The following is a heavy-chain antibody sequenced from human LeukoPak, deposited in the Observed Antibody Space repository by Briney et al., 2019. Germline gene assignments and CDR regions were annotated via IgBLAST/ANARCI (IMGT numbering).Heavy chain of an antibody. Sequence: SETLSLTCTVSGGSISSSGYFWGWIRQPPGKGLEWIGSIFYSGSTYYNPSLKSRLTISVDTSKNQFSLKLSSVTAADTAVYYCARRGYCSGGSCYSAPYYYGMDVWGQGTTVTVSS. CDR3: ARRGYCSGGSCYSAPYYYGMDV. CDR1: GGSISSSGYF. V-gene: IGHV4-39*01. D-gene: IGHD2-15*01. J-gene: IGHJ6*02. CDR2: IFYSGST.